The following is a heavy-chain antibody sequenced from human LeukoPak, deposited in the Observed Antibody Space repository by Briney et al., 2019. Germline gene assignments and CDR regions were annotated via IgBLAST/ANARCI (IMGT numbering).Heavy chain of an antibody. CDR1: GFTFSSYA. Sequence: PGGSLRLSCAASGFTFSSYAMHWVRQAPGKGLEYVSAISSNGGSTYYANSVKGRFTISRDNSKNTLYLQMGSLRAEDMAVYHCAREEKDFWSGYYTGMKGNMDVWGKGTTVTVSS. V-gene: IGHV3-64*01. D-gene: IGHD3-3*01. CDR3: AREEKDFWSGYYTGMKGNMDV. CDR2: ISSNGGST. J-gene: IGHJ6*03.